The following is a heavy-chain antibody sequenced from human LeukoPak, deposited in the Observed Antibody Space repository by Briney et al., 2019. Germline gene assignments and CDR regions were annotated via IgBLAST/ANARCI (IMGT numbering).Heavy chain of an antibody. CDR1: GGSISSGGYY. CDR3: ARASGTGGITMIVGAFDI. CDR2: IYHSGST. D-gene: IGHD3-22*01. V-gene: IGHV4-30-2*01. Sequence: SETLSLTCTVSGGSISSGGYYWSWIRQPPGKGLEWIGYIYHSGSTYYNPSLKSRDTISVDRSKNQFSLKLSSVTAADTAVYYCARASGTGGITMIVGAFDIWGQGTMVTVSS. J-gene: IGHJ3*02.